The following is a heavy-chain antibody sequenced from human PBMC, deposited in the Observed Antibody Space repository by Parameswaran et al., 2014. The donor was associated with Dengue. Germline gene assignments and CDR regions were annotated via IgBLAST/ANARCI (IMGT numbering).Heavy chain of an antibody. D-gene: IGHD6-19*01. J-gene: IGHJ4*02. Sequence: WVRQAPGQGLEWMGWISAYNGNTNYAQKLQGRVTMTTDTSTSTAYMELRSLRSDDTAVYYCARDHGRSAVAGTKVYWGQGTLVTVSS. CDR2: ISAYNGNT. V-gene: IGHV1-18*01. CDR3: ARDHGRSAVAGTKVY.